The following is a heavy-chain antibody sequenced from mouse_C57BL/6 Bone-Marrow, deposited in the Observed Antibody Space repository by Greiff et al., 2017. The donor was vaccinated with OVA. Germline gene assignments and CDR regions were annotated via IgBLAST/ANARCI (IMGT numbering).Heavy chain of an antibody. V-gene: IGHV1-55*01. Sequence: QVHVKQPGAELVKPGASVKMSCKASGYTFTSYWLTWVKQRPGQGLEWIGDIYPGSGSTNYNEKFKSKATLTVDTSSSTAYMQLSSLTSEDSAVYYCARWYYGSSFYFDYWGQGTTLTVSS. CDR1: GYTFTSYW. D-gene: IGHD1-1*01. J-gene: IGHJ2*01. CDR2: IYPGSGST. CDR3: ARWYYGSSFYFDY.